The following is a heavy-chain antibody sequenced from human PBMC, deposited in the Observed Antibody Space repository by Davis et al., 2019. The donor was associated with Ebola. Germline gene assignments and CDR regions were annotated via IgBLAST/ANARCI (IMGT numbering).Heavy chain of an antibody. D-gene: IGHD1-26*01. V-gene: IGHV3-30*03. Sequence: PGGSLRLSCAASGFTFSSHGMHWVRQAPGKGLDWVAVISYDGRKTDYAESVKGRFTISRDNSKNTLFRQVSSLRAEETALYYCARDLSGDYTWDFDFSGQGTLVSVSS. J-gene: IGHJ4*02. CDR2: ISYDGRKT. CDR1: GFTFSSHG. CDR3: ARDLSGDYTWDFDF.